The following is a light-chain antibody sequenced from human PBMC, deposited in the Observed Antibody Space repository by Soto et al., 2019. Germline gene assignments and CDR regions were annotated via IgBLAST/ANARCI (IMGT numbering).Light chain of an antibody. CDR1: SSNIARRS. J-gene: IGLJ1*01. CDR3: GSWDSSLSAYV. V-gene: IGLV1-51*01. Sequence: QSVLTQPPSASATPGQRVTISCSGSSSNIARRSVYWYQLLPGTAPKLLIYDDDKRPSGIPDRFSGSKSGTSATLGITGFQTGDEADYYCGSWDSSLSAYVFGTGTKLTVL. CDR2: DDD.